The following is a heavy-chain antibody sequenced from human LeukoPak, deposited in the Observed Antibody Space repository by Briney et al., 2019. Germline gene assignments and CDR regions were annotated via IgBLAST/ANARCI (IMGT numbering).Heavy chain of an antibody. CDR3: ARAGLLGYCSSTSCPSGRFDP. J-gene: IGHJ5*02. Sequence: ASVKVSCKASGYTFTNYGISWVRQAPGHGLEWMGWISTYNANTNYAQKLQGRVTMTTDTSTSTAYMDLKSLRSDDTAVYYCARAGLLGYCSSTSCPSGRFDPWGQGTLVTVSS. V-gene: IGHV1-18*01. D-gene: IGHD2-2*01. CDR2: ISTYNANT. CDR1: GYTFTNYG.